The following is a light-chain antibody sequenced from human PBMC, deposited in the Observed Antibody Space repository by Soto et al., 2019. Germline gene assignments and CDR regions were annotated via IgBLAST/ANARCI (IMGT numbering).Light chain of an antibody. Sequence: EIVMTQSPATLSVSPGERATLSCRASQSVSSNLAWYQQKPGQAPRLLYGASTRATGIPARFSGSGSGTEFTLTISSLQSEDFAVYDCQQYNNWPPLTFGGGTKVEIK. J-gene: IGKJ4*01. CDR2: GAS. V-gene: IGKV3-15*01. CDR3: QQYNNWPPLT. CDR1: QSVSSN.